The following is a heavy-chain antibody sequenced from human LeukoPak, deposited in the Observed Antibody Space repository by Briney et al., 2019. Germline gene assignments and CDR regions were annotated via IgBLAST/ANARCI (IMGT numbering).Heavy chain of an antibody. CDR3: ARVDPKAPGDFS. D-gene: IGHD3-3*01. V-gene: IGHV3-33*01. CDR2: IWYDGNNK. Sequence: GGSLRLSCAASGFTFSNFAMHWVRQAPGKGLEWVAVIWYDGNNKYYADSVKGRFTISRDNSKNTVYLQMNSLRADDTAVYYCARVDPKAPGDFSWGRGTLVTVSS. J-gene: IGHJ4*02. CDR1: GFTFSNFA.